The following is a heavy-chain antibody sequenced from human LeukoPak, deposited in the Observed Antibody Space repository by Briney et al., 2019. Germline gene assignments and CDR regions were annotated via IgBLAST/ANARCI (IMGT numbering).Heavy chain of an antibody. Sequence: GRYLRLSCAASGFTFSSYGMHWVRQAPGKGLEWMAFISYDGSNKYYADSVKGRFTISRDNSKNTLYLQMNGLRAEDTAVYYCASLSSAGSGGFDYWGQGTLVTVSS. CDR3: ASLSSAGSGGFDY. D-gene: IGHD3-22*01. CDR1: GFTFSSYG. J-gene: IGHJ4*02. CDR2: ISYDGSNK. V-gene: IGHV3-30*19.